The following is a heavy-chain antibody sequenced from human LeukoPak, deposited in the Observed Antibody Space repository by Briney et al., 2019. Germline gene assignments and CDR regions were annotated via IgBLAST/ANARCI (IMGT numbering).Heavy chain of an antibody. V-gene: IGHV3-7*01. CDR2: IKQDGSEK. Sequence: GGSLRLSCAASGFTFSSYWMSWVRQAPGKGLEWVANIKQDGSEKYYVASVKGRFTISRDNAKNSLYLQMNSLRAEDTAVYYCAREVYCSSISCYTGYSQHWGQGTLVTVSS. J-gene: IGHJ1*01. D-gene: IGHD2-2*02. CDR1: GFTFSSYW. CDR3: AREVYCSSISCYTGYSQH.